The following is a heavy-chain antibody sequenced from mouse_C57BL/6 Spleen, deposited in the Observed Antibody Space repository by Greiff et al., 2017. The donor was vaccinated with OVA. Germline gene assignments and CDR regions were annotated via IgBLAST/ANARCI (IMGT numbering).Heavy chain of an antibody. Sequence: VQLQQSGPGLVKPSQSLSLTCSVTGYSITSGYYWNWIRQFPGNKLEWMGYISYDGSNNYNPSLKNRISITRDTSKNQFFLKLNSVTTEDTATYYCARGNDYDAFDYWGQGTTLTVSS. CDR1: GYSITSGYY. V-gene: IGHV3-6*01. CDR3: ARGNDYDAFDY. D-gene: IGHD2-4*01. CDR2: ISYDGSN. J-gene: IGHJ2*01.